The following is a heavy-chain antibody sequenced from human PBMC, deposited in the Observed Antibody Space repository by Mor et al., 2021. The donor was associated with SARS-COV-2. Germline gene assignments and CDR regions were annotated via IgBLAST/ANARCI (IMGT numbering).Heavy chain of an antibody. V-gene: IGHV4-4*07. Sequence: EWIGRIFTSGNTNYNPSLKSRVTMSVDTSKNQFSLNLNSVTAADTAVYYCARDALDSGWPQVGVYYFDYWGQGTLVTVSS. J-gene: IGHJ4*02. D-gene: IGHD6-19*01. CDR2: IFTSGNT. CDR3: ARDALDSGWPQVGVYYFDY.